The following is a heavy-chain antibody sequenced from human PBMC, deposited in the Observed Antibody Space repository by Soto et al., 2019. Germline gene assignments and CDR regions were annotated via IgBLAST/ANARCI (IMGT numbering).Heavy chain of an antibody. CDR1: GDSVSSNSAA. V-gene: IGHV6-1*01. Sequence: SQTLSLTCAISGDSVSSNSAAWNWIRQSPSRGLEWLGRTYYRSKWYNDYAVSVKSRITINPDTSKNQFSLQLNSVTPEDTAVYYCARDPGYCSGGSCSTEVYYYYGMDVWGQGTTVTSP. CDR2: TYYRSKWYN. J-gene: IGHJ6*02. CDR3: ARDPGYCSGGSCSTEVYYYYGMDV. D-gene: IGHD2-15*01.